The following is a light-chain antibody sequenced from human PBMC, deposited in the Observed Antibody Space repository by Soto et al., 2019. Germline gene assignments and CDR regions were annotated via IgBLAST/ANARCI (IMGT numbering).Light chain of an antibody. J-gene: IGKJ1*01. CDR3: QEYSSRST. Sequence: DIHMTQSPSTLPASVGDRVTITCRASQSISNWLAWYQQKPGKAPNLLIYDASSLQSGVPSRFSGSGFGTEFPLTISSLQPGDFATYYCQEYSSRSTFGQGTKVEIK. CDR1: QSISNW. CDR2: DAS. V-gene: IGKV1-5*01.